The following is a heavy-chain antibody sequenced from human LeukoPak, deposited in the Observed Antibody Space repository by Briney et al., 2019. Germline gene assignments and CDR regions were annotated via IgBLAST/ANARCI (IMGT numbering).Heavy chain of an antibody. D-gene: IGHD5-18*01. V-gene: IGHV4-59*01. Sequence: SETLSLTCTVSGGSISTYYWSWIRQSPGKGLEWIGYIYYTGSTNYNPSLKSQVTISVDTSKNQFSLKLSSVTAADTAVYYCARHAARGYSYGYHYYYYYYMDVWGKGTTVTVSS. J-gene: IGHJ6*03. CDR3: ARHAARGYSYGYHYYYYYYMDV. CDR2: IYYTGST. CDR1: GGSISTYY.